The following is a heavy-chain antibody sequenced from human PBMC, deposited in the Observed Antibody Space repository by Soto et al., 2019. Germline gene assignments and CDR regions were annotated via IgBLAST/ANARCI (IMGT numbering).Heavy chain of an antibody. Sequence: QVQLQESGPGLVKPSQTLSLTCAISGDSVSSNSAAWNWIRLSPSRGLEWLARTYYRYRWYNDYAVSVRSRITVTTETSKNQFCLQLTSVTPEDTAVYYCAGTTSHQWYYMDVWGKGTTVTVSS. V-gene: IGHV6-1*01. CDR2: TYYRYRWYN. J-gene: IGHJ6*03. CDR3: AGTTSHQWYYMDV. D-gene: IGHD1-7*01. CDR1: GDSVSSNSAA.